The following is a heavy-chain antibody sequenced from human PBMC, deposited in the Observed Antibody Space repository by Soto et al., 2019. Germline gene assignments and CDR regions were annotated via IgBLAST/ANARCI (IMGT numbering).Heavy chain of an antibody. D-gene: IGHD2-15*01. V-gene: IGHV1-18*01. CDR3: ARDQRGYCSGGSCSLFDY. Sequence: ASVKVSCKASGYTFTSYGISWVRQAPGQGLEWMGWISAYNGNTNYAQKLQGRVTMTTDTSTSTAYMELRSLRSDDTAVYYCARDQRGYCSGGSCSLFDYRGQGTLVTVSS. CDR2: ISAYNGNT. J-gene: IGHJ4*02. CDR1: GYTFTSYG.